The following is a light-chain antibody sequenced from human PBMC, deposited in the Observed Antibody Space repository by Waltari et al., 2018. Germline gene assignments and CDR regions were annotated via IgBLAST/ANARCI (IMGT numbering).Light chain of an antibody. CDR1: QSISSN. J-gene: IGKJ2*01. V-gene: IGKV3D-15*01. CDR2: GVS. CDR3: QQYNNWPPEMYT. Sequence: ETMMTQSPDTLSVSPGERATLSCRASQSISSNLAWYQQKPGQAPRLLIFGVSTRATGIPARFSGSGSGTEFTLNISSLESEDFGIYYCQQYNNWPPEMYTFGQGTKLEI.